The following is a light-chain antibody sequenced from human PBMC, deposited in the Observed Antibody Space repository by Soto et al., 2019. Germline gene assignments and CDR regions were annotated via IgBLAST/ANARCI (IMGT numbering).Light chain of an antibody. V-gene: IGKV1-5*03. Sequence: DIQMTQSPSTLSASVGDRVTITCRASQSISSWLAWYQQKPGKAPKLLIYQASSLQSGVPSRFSGSGSGTDFTLPISSLQPDDFATYYCQSGVTFGGGTKVEIK. CDR1: QSISSW. CDR3: QSGVT. J-gene: IGKJ4*01. CDR2: QAS.